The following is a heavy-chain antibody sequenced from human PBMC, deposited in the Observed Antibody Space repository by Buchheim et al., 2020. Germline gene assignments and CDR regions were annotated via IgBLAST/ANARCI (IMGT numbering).Heavy chain of an antibody. CDR2: IYHSGST. D-gene: IGHD3-10*01. Sequence: QLQLQESGSGLVKPSQTLSLTCAVSGGSISSGGYSWSWIRQPPGKGQEWIGYIYHSGSTYYNPSLKSRVTISVDRSKNQFSLKLSSVTAADTAVYYCARGHVLLWFGEYHGGFDPWGQGTL. CDR1: GGSISSGGYS. J-gene: IGHJ5*02. CDR3: ARGHVLLWFGEYHGGFDP. V-gene: IGHV4-30-2*01.